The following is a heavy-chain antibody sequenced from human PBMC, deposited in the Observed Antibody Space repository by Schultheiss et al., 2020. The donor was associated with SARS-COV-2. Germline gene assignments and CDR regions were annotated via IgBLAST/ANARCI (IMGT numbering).Heavy chain of an antibody. V-gene: IGHV3-15*01. CDR1: GFTFSSYA. CDR2: IKSKTDGGTT. D-gene: IGHD6-6*01. Sequence: GGSLRLSCAASGFTFSSYAMSWVRQAPGKGLEWVGRIKSKTDGGTTDYAAPVKGRFTISRDDSKNTLYLQMNSLKTEDTAVYYCTTAVGRPGYYGMDVWGQGTTVTVSS. J-gene: IGHJ6*02. CDR3: TTAVGRPGYYGMDV.